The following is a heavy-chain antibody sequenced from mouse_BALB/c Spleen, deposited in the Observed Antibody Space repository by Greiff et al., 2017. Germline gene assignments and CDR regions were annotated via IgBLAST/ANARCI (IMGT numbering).Heavy chain of an antibody. J-gene: IGHJ2*01. CDR2: IDPETGGT. CDR1: GYTFTDYE. D-gene: IGHD1-1*01. V-gene: IGHV1-15*01. CDR3: TRPYGSSLDY. Sequence: VKLQESGAELVRPGASVTLSCKASGYTFTDYEMHWVKQTPVHGLEWIGAIDPETGGTAYNQKFKGKATLTADKSSSTAYMELRSLTSEDSAVYYCTRPYGSSLDYWGQGTTLTVSS.